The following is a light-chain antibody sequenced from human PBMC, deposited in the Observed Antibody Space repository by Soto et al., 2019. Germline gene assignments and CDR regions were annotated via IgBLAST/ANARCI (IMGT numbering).Light chain of an antibody. CDR1: QSLTNNY. J-gene: IGKJ1*01. CDR3: QQYGSSLRT. Sequence: EIVLTESPGTLSLSPGERATLSCRASQSLTNNYFAWYQQKPGQAPRLLIYGASSRATGIPDRFSGSGSGTDFTLTISRLEPEDFAVYYCQQYGSSLRTFGQGTKVDI. CDR2: GAS. V-gene: IGKV3-20*01.